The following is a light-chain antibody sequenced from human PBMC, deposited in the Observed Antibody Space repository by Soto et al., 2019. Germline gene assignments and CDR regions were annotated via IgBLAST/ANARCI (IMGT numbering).Light chain of an antibody. CDR1: QSISSW. V-gene: IGKV1-5*03. CDR2: KAS. CDR3: QQYNSFIWT. Sequence: DIPMTKSPSTLSASVGDRVTIICRASQSISSWLAWDQQKAGKAPKLLISKASNLDSGVPSRFSGSGSGTEFNLTISSLQPEDFATYYCQQYNSFIWTFGQGTKV. J-gene: IGKJ1*01.